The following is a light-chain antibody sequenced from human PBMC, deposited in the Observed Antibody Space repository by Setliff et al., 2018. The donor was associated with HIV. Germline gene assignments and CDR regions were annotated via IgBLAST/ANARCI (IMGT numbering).Light chain of an antibody. J-gene: IGLJ1*01. V-gene: IGLV2-14*03. CDR1: NSDVGGYNY. CDR2: DVS. CDR3: SSYTSTSTLCV. Sequence: QSALTQPASVSGSPGQSITISCTGTNSDVGGYNYVSWYQHHPGKAPKLMIFDVSKRPSGVPDRFSGSKSGDTASLTISGLQSEDEAEYYCSSYTSTSTLCVFGTGTKVTVL.